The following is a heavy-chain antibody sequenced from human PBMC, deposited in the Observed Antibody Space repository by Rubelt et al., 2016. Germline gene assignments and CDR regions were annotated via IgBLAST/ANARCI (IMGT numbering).Heavy chain of an antibody. J-gene: IGHJ6*02. Sequence: FTISRDNSKSTLYLQMNSLRAEDTAVYYCAKDFNYWNAGHYYYYGMDVWGQGTTVTVSS. CDR3: AKDFNYWNAGHYYYYGMDV. D-gene: IGHD1-1*01. V-gene: IGHV3-23*01.